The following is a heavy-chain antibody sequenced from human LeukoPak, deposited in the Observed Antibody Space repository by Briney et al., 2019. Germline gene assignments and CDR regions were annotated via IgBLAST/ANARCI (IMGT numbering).Heavy chain of an antibody. CDR1: GFTFRNYG. V-gene: IGHV3-23*01. D-gene: IGHD4-17*01. CDR2: ISPSGDIT. Sequence: GGSLRLSCAASGFTFRNYGMNWVRQAPGKGLEWVSGISPSGDITYYADSVKGRFTISRDNAKNSLYLQMNSLRAEDTAVYYCARLYGDYPTNWFDPWGQGTLVTVSS. CDR3: ARLYGDYPTNWFDP. J-gene: IGHJ5*02.